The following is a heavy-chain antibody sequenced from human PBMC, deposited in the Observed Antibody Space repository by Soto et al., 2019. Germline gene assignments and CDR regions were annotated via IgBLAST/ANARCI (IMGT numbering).Heavy chain of an antibody. CDR1: GFFFSGYG. J-gene: IGHJ4*02. CDR3: EIGRRDSLTGYLLDL. CDR2: IWFDGGNK. D-gene: IGHD3-9*01. Sequence: LRLSCAASGFFFSGYGMHWVRQAPGRGLEWVAVIWFDGGNKNYVDSVKGRFTISRDNSKNTLYPHMSSLSAQDSAVYYCEIGRRDSLTGYLLDLWGQGTLVTVSS. V-gene: IGHV3-33*01.